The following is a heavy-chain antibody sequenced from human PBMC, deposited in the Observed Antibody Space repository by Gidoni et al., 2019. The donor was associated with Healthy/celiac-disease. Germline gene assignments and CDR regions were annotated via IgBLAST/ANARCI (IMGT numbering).Heavy chain of an antibody. Sequence: GHVTISADKSISTAYLQWSSLKASDTAMYYCARLKRMVGARFDYWGQGTLVTVSS. CDR3: ARLKRMVGARFDY. J-gene: IGHJ4*02. D-gene: IGHD1-26*01. V-gene: IGHV5-10-1*01.